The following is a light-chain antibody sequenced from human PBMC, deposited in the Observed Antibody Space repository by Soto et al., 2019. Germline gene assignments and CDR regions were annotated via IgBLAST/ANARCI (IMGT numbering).Light chain of an antibody. CDR1: GSDVGGYTF. CDR3: CSYAATTTYV. Sequence: QSVLTQPASVSGSPGQSISISCTGTGSDVGGYTFVSWYQQHTDKVPKLVTFDVNKRPSGVSDRFSDSKSVNAASLTISGLQADDEADYYCCSYAATTTYVVGTGTKVTVL. J-gene: IGLJ1*01. CDR2: DVN. V-gene: IGLV2-14*03.